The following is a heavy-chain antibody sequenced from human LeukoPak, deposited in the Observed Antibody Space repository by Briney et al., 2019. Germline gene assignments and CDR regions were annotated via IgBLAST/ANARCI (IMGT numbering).Heavy chain of an antibody. D-gene: IGHD4-17*01. V-gene: IGHV1-18*01. Sequence: ASVKVSCKASGYTFTSYGISWVRQAPGQGLEWMGWISAYSGNTNYAQKLQGRVTMTTDTSTSTAYMELRSLRSDDTAVYYCARTRFYGDYDDVWGQGTLVTVSS. CDR3: ARTRFYGDYDDV. J-gene: IGHJ4*02. CDR2: ISAYSGNT. CDR1: GYTFTSYG.